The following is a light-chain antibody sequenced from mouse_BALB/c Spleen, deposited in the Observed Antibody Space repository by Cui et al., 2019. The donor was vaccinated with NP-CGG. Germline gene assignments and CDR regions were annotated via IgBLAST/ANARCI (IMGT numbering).Light chain of an antibody. CDR1: TGAVTTSNY. CDR3: ALWYSNHWV. Sequence: PVVVHESALTTSPGETVTLTCRSSTGAVTTSNYANWVQEKPDHLFTGLIGGTNNRAPGVPARFSGSLIGDKAALTITGAQTEDEAIYFCALWYSNHWVFGGGTKLTVL. CDR2: GTN. V-gene: IGLV1*01. J-gene: IGLJ1*01.